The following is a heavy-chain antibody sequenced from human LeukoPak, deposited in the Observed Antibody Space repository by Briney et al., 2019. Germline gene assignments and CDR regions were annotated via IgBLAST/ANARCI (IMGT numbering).Heavy chain of an antibody. J-gene: IGHJ4*02. CDR3: ARVAIVVVPAAKGWVFDY. CDR1: GGSISSGGYY. Sequence: PSETLSLTCTVSGGSISSGGYYWSWIRQHPGKGLEWIGYIYHSGSTYYNPSLKSRVTISVDRSKNQFSLKLSSVTAADTAVYYCARVAIVVVPAAKGWVFDYWGQGTLVTVSS. CDR2: IYHSGST. D-gene: IGHD2-2*01. V-gene: IGHV4-31*03.